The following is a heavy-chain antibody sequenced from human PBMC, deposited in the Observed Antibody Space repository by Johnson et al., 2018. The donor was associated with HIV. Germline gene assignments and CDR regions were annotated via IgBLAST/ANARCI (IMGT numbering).Heavy chain of an antibody. D-gene: IGHD6-19*01. V-gene: IGHV3-23*04. J-gene: IGHJ3*02. CDR2: ISGSGGST. Sequence: EVKLVESGGGVVRPGGSLRLSCAASGFTLDDYGMSWVRQAPGKGLEWVSAISGSGGSTYYADSVKGRFTISRDNSKNTLYLQMNSLRAEDTAVYYCARDMYEGSDIAVAGDALDIWGQGTMVTVSS. CDR3: ARDMYEGSDIAVAGDALDI. CDR1: GFTLDDYG.